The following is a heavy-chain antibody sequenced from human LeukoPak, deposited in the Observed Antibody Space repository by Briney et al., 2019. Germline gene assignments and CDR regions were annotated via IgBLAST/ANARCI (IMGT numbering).Heavy chain of an antibody. Sequence: GGSLRLSCAASGFTFSSYAMSWVREAPGKGLEWVSAISGSGGSTYYADSVKGRFTISRDNSKNTLYLQMNRLRAEDTAVYYCAKGVGSSWYASWGQGTLVTVSS. CDR1: GFTFSSYA. CDR2: ISGSGGST. CDR3: AKGVGSSWYAS. V-gene: IGHV3-23*01. D-gene: IGHD6-13*01. J-gene: IGHJ4*02.